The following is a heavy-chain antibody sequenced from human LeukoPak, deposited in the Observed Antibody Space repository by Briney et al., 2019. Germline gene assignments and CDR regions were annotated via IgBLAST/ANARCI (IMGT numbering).Heavy chain of an antibody. CDR3: ARASKGGSGSRTYLIQASYYFDY. CDR2: ISSSSSYI. CDR1: GFTFSSYS. J-gene: IGHJ4*02. Sequence: PGGSLRLSCAASGFTFSSYSMNWVRQAPGKGLEWVSSISSSSSYIYYADSVRGRFTISRDNAKNSLYLQMNSLRAEDTAVYYCARASKGGSGSRTYLIQASYYFDYWGQGTLVTVSS. V-gene: IGHV3-21*01. D-gene: IGHD3-10*01.